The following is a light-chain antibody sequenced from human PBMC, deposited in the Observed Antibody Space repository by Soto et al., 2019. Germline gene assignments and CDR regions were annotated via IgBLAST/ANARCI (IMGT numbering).Light chain of an antibody. CDR2: HAS. V-gene: IGKV1-5*01. CDR3: QHYNSFPLT. Sequence: DIQMTQSPSTLSASVGDRVTITCRASESVGLWLAWYQQKPGKAPKALIYHASNLESGVPSRFSGSGSGTDFTRIINSLQPDDFATYYCQHYNSFPLTFGGGTTVEI. CDR1: ESVGLW. J-gene: IGKJ4*01.